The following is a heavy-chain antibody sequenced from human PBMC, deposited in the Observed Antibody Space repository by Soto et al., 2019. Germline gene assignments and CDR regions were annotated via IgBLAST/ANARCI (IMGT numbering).Heavy chain of an antibody. CDR3: AKTALGWLDP. V-gene: IGHV4-59*01. CDR1: GGSSNSYY. CDR2: IFYSGRSGST. Sequence: KTSETLSLTGSVSGGSSNSYYWSWIRQPPGKGLEWIGYIFYSGRSGSTNYNPSLKSRVTISVDTSKNQFSLKVSSVTAADTAVYYCAKTALGWLDPWGQGTLVTVSS. J-gene: IGHJ5*02. D-gene: IGHD2-21*02.